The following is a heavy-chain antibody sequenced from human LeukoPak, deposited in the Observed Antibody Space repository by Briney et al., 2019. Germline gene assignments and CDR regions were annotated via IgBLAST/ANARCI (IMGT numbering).Heavy chain of an antibody. CDR2: ISGSGGST. D-gene: IGHD6-13*01. CDR1: GFTLSSYA. Sequence: GGSLRLSCAASGFTLSSYAMSWVRQAPGKGLEWVSAISGSGGSTYYADSVKGRFTISRDNAKNSLYLQMNSLRAEDTALYYCARVSIAAAGTQSPNDYWGQGTLVTVSS. J-gene: IGHJ4*02. CDR3: ARVSIAAAGTQSPNDY. V-gene: IGHV3-23*01.